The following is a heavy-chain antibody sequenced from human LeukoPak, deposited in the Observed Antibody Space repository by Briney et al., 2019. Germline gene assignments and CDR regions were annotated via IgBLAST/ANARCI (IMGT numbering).Heavy chain of an antibody. D-gene: IGHD6-6*01. Sequence: GESLKISCKGSGYSFTTYWIGWVRQMPGKGLEWTGIIYPGDSDTRYSPSFQGQVTISADKSTSTAYLQWSSLKASDTAMYYCARHVSSSSNGYYHYYYMDVWGKGTTVTVSS. CDR2: IYPGDSDT. CDR3: ARHVSSSSNGYYHYYYMDV. J-gene: IGHJ6*03. CDR1: GYSFTTYW. V-gene: IGHV5-51*01.